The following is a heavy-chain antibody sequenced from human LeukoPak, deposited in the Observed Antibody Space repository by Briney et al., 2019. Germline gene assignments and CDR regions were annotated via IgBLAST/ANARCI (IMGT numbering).Heavy chain of an antibody. CDR3: ARDITMAYGMDV. Sequence: SVKASCKASGGTFSSYAISWVRQAPGQGLEWMGGIIPIFGTANYAQKFQGRVTITADKSTSTAYMELSSLRSEDTAVYYCARDITMAYGMDVWGKGTTVTVSS. CDR2: IIPIFGTA. D-gene: IGHD3-10*01. V-gene: IGHV1-69*06. J-gene: IGHJ6*04. CDR1: GGTFSSYA.